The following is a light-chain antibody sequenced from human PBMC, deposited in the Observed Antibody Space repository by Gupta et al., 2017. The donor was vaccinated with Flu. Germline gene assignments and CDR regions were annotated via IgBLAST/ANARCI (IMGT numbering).Light chain of an antibody. CDR1: QSVGSW. J-gene: IGKJ2*01. CDR2: KAS. Sequence: DIQMTQSPSTLSASIGDRVSITCRVSQSVGSWLAWYQQRPGKAPKLLIYKASSLKSGVPSRFSGSGGGTEVTLTISSLQPDDFATYYCHQYNSYSPYNFGQGTKVEMK. CDR3: HQYNSYSPYN. V-gene: IGKV1-5*03.